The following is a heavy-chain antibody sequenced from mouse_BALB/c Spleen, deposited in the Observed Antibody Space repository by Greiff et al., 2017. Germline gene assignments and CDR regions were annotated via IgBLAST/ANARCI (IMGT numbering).Heavy chain of an antibody. CDR1: GYTFTSYW. D-gene: IGHD2-4*01. CDR2: INPSTGYT. CDR3: ACIYYDYGYAMDY. J-gene: IGHJ4*01. V-gene: IGHV1-7*01. Sequence: VQLQQSGAELAKPGASVKMSCKASGYTFTSYWMHWVKQRPGQGLEWIGYINPSTGYTEYNQKFKDKATLTADKSSSTAYMQLSSLTSEDSAVYYCACIYYDYGYAMDYWGQGTSVTVSS.